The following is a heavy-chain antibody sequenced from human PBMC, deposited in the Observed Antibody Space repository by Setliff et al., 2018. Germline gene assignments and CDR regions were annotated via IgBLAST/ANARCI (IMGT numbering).Heavy chain of an antibody. D-gene: IGHD2-2*01. Sequence: ASVKVSCKASGYTLNNYAMNWVRQAPGQGFEWMGWINTKTGNPTYAQDFTGRLVFSLDTSVNTAFVQISSLKAEDTAVYYCARDGPHCVTSSCPGAWFDPWGQGILVTVSS. V-gene: IGHV7-4-1*02. CDR3: ARDGPHCVTSSCPGAWFDP. J-gene: IGHJ5*02. CDR2: INTKTGNP. CDR1: GYTLNNYA.